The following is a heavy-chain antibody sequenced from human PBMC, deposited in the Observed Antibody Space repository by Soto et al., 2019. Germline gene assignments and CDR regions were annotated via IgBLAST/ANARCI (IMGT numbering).Heavy chain of an antibody. CDR3: AKDLSLLVIYYFDY. CDR1: GLSFSSYG. D-gene: IGHD3-9*01. J-gene: IGHJ4*02. V-gene: IGHV3-30*18. Sequence: GGCRRLSCAASGLSFSSYGMHWVRQAPGKGLEWVAVISYDGSNKYYADSVKGRFTISRDNSKNTLYLQMNSLRAEDTAVYYCAKDLSLLVIYYFDYWGQGTLVTVSS. CDR2: ISYDGSNK.